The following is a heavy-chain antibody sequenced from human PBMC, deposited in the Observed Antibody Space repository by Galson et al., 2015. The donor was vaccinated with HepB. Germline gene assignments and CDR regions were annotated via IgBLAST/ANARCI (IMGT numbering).Heavy chain of an antibody. J-gene: IGHJ3*02. CDR2: IYPGDSDT. CDR3: ARHSRYYYDSSGYYYADAFDI. CDR1: GYSFTSYW. Sequence: QSGAEVKKPGESLKISCKGSGYSFTSYWIGWVRQMPGKGLEWMGIIYPGDSDTRYSPSFQGQVTISADKSISTAYLQWSSLKASDTAMYYCARHSRYYYDSSGYYYADAFDIWGQGTMVTVSS. D-gene: IGHD3-22*01. V-gene: IGHV5-51*01.